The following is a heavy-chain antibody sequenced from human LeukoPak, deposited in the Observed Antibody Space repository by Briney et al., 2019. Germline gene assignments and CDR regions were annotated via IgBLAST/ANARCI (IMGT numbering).Heavy chain of an antibody. V-gene: IGHV3-13*04. CDR3: ARVPPHRWLQLLADY. CDR2: IGTVGDT. Sequence: PGGSLRLSCATSGFTFSNYDMHWVRQITGKGLEWVSAIGTVGDTYYLGSVKGRFTISRENAESSLYLQMSSLGAGDTAVYYCARVPPHRWLQLLADYWGQGTLVTVSS. J-gene: IGHJ4*02. CDR1: GFTFSNYD. D-gene: IGHD5-24*01.